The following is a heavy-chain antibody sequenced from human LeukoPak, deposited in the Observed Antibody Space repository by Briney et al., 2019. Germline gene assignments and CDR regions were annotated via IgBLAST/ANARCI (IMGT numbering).Heavy chain of an antibody. Sequence: GASVKVSCKASVYTFTSYYMHWVRQAPGQGLEWMGIINPSGGSTSYAQKFQGRVTMTRDTSTSTVYMELSSLRSEDTAVYYCARDGVPYYDSSGYHFDYWGQGTLVTVSS. D-gene: IGHD3-22*01. CDR2: INPSGGST. CDR3: ARDGVPYYDSSGYHFDY. J-gene: IGHJ4*02. CDR1: VYTFTSYY. V-gene: IGHV1-46*01.